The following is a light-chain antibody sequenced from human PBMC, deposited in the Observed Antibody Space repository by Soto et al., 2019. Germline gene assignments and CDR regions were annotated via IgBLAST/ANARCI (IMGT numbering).Light chain of an antibody. V-gene: IGKV1-6*01. J-gene: IGKJ1*01. CDR2: AAS. CDR1: QGIRNA. Sequence: AIQLTQSPSSLSASVGDRVTITCRASQGIRNALGWYQQKPGKAPKLLIYAASSLQSGVPSRFSGSGSGTDFTLTINSLQPDDFATYFCQQSDRNPPTFGQGTRWIS. CDR3: QQSDRNPPT.